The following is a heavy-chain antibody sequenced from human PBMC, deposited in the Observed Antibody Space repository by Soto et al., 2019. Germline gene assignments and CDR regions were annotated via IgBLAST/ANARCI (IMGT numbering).Heavy chain of an antibody. V-gene: IGHV3-23*01. CDR2: ISGSGGST. CDR1: GFTFSSYA. D-gene: IGHD6-13*01. CDR3: AKDIAAAEIYGMDV. Sequence: GGSLRLSCAASGFTFSSYAMSWVRQAPGKGLEWVSAISGSGGSTYYADSVKGRFTISRDNSKNTLYLQMNSLRAEDTAVYYCAKDIAAAEIYGMDVWGQGTTVTVSS. J-gene: IGHJ6*02.